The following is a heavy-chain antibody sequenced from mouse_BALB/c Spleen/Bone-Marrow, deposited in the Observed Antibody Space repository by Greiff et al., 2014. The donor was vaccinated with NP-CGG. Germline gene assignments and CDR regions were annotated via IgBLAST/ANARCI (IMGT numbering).Heavy chain of an antibody. J-gene: IGHJ2*01. V-gene: IGHV14-3*02. CDR3: ASYVYGYYFDY. Sequence: VQLKESGAELVKPGASVKLSCTASGFNIKDTYMHWVKQRPEQGLEWIGRIDPANGNTKYDPKFQGKATITADTSSNTAYLQLSSLTSEDTAVYYCASYVYGYYFDYWGQGITLTVSS. D-gene: IGHD2-2*01. CDR1: GFNIKDTY. CDR2: IDPANGNT.